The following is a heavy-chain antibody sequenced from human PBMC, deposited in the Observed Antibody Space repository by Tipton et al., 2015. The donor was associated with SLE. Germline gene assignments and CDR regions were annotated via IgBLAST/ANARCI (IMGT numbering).Heavy chain of an antibody. D-gene: IGHD3-9*01. Sequence: TLSLTCTVSGGSISSSSYYWGWIRQPPGKGLEWIGSIYYSGSTYYNPSLKSRVTISVDTSKNQFSLKLSSVTAADTAVYYCARRTWILTSIDAFDVWGQGTMVTVSS. J-gene: IGHJ3*01. CDR2: IYYSGST. CDR1: GGSISSSSYY. V-gene: IGHV4-39*07. CDR3: ARRTWILTSIDAFDV.